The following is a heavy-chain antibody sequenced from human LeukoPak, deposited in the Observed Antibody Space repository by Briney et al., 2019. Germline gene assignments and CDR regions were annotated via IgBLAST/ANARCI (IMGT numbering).Heavy chain of an antibody. CDR1: GGSISSSSYY. Sequence: SETLSLTCTVSGGSISSSSYYWGWIRQPPGKGLEWIGSIYYSGSTYYNPSLKSRVTISVDTSKNQFSLKLSSVTAADTAVYYCARVSGSGALLNFDYWGQRTLVTVSS. D-gene: IGHD1-26*01. CDR2: IYYSGST. CDR3: ARVSGSGALLNFDY. J-gene: IGHJ4*02. V-gene: IGHV4-39*07.